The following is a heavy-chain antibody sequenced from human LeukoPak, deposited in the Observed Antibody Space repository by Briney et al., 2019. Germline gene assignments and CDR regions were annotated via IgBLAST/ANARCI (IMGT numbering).Heavy chain of an antibody. Sequence: GGSLRLSCAASGFTFSSYSMNWVRQAPGKGLEWVANIKQDGSEKNYVDSVKGRSTISRDNAKNSLYLQMNSLRAEDTAVYYCAREGAGYYLDYWGQGTLVTVPS. CDR1: GFTFSSYS. CDR3: AREGAGYYLDY. CDR2: IKQDGSEK. D-gene: IGHD3-9*01. J-gene: IGHJ4*02. V-gene: IGHV3-7*01.